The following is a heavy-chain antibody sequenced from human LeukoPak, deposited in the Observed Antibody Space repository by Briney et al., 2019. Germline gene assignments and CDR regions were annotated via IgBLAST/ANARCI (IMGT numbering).Heavy chain of an antibody. CDR3: ARGSDDKYAMDV. V-gene: IGHV4-34*01. CDR2: INHSGST. CDR1: GGSFSGYY. D-gene: IGHD1-1*01. J-gene: IGHJ6*02. Sequence: KPSETLSLTCAVYGGSFSGYYWSWIRQPPGKGLEWIGEINHSGSTNYKPSLRSRITMSVDTSKNQFSLKLNSVTAADTAVYYCARGSDDKYAMDVWGQGTTVTVSS.